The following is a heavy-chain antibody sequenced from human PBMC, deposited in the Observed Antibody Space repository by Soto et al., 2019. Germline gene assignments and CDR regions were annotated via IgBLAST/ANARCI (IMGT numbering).Heavy chain of an antibody. V-gene: IGHV6-1*01. CDR2: TYCRAKWYN. Sequence: SQTLSVNCAISWYSLSSNIAACYWIMESAWGGLEWLGRTYCRAKWYNDDAVAVKSRITINPDTSNNQLSLQLHSVAPDATAGYYCVRLIGSSCLDSWGQGTLVTVSS. D-gene: IGHD2-2*01. J-gene: IGHJ5*01. CDR3: VRLIGSSCLDS. CDR1: WYSLSSNIAA.